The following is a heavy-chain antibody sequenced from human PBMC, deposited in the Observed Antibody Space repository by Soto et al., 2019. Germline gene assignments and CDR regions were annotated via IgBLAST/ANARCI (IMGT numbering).Heavy chain of an antibody. CDR2: ISYEGSNK. D-gene: IGHD5-18*01. CDR3: ARDPLWGTAMVLWYFDL. J-gene: IGHJ2*01. Sequence: QVQLVESGGGVVQPGRSLRLSCAASGFTFSSYAMHGVRQAPGRGLEWVAGISYEGSNKYYAESVKGRFTISRDNSKNTLYLQMNSLRAEDTAVYDGARDPLWGTAMVLWYFDLWGRGTLVTVSS. V-gene: IGHV3-30-3*01. CDR1: GFTFSSYA.